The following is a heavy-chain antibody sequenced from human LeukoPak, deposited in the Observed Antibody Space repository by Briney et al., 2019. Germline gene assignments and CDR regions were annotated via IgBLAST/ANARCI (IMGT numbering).Heavy chain of an antibody. CDR3: ARLSDTPAYYYSSGYYHIRY. V-gene: IGHV1-8*01. CDR1: GYTFTAYD. CDR2: MNPDTGNT. Sequence: ASVKVSCKASGYTFTAYDINWVRQGAGQGLEWIGWMNPDTGNTGYAQKFQGRVTMTRDTSKSTAYMDLDSLRSEDTAVYYCARLSDTPAYYYSSGYYHIRYWGQGTLLTVSS. J-gene: IGHJ4*02. D-gene: IGHD3-22*01.